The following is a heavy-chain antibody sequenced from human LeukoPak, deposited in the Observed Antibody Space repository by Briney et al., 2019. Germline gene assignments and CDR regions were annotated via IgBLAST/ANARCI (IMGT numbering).Heavy chain of an antibody. J-gene: IGHJ6*02. CDR1: GYTFTSYA. Sequence: ASVKVSCKASGYTFTSYAMHWVRQAPGQRLEWMGWINAGNGNTKYSQKFQGRVTITRDTSASTAYMELSSLRSEDTAVYYCVRDSKSVATVNSRRSYYYYGMDVWGQGTTVTVSS. CDR2: INAGNGNT. CDR3: VRDSKSVATVNSRRSYYYYGMDV. D-gene: IGHD4-17*01. V-gene: IGHV1-3*01.